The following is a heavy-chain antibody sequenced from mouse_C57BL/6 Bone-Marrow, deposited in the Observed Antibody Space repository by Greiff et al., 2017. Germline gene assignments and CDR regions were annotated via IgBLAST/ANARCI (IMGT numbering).Heavy chain of an antibody. CDR3: AKHGYVSRGAWFAY. V-gene: IGHV2-9*01. CDR1: GFSLTSYG. Sequence: VQGVESGPGLVAPSQSLSITCTVSGFSLTSYGVDWVRQPPGKGLEWLGVIWGGGSTNYNSALSSRLSISKDNSKSQVFLKMNSLQTDYTSMYYCAKHGYVSRGAWFAYWGQGTLVTVSA. J-gene: IGHJ3*01. D-gene: IGHD1-1*01. CDR2: IWGGGST.